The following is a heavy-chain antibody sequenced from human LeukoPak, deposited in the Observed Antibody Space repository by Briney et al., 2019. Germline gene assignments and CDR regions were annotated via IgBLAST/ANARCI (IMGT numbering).Heavy chain of an antibody. CDR2: IYHSGDT. Sequence: SETLSLTCSVSGYSITSGYYWGWIRQPPGKGLEWIGRIYHSGDTLYNPSLKSRVTISVDTSKNQFSLRLTSVTAADTAVYYCARDSYYDILTGYYPSFGWGQGTLVTVSS. CDR3: ARDSYYDILTGYYPSFG. V-gene: IGHV4-38-2*02. D-gene: IGHD3-9*01. J-gene: IGHJ4*02. CDR1: GYSITSGYY.